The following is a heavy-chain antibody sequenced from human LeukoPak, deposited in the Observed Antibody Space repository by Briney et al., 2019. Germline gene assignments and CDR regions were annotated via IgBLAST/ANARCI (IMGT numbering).Heavy chain of an antibody. J-gene: IGHJ4*02. CDR1: GGSISASY. CDR2: IYTTVNT. CDR3: ARGEWELRY. V-gene: IGHV4-4*07. Sequence: SETLSLTCTLSGGSISASYWKWIRQPAGKGLEWIGQIYTTVNTKYNPSLKSRVTMSVDTSKSQFSLKVSSVTAADTAVYYCARGEWELRYWGQGARVTVSS. D-gene: IGHD1-26*01.